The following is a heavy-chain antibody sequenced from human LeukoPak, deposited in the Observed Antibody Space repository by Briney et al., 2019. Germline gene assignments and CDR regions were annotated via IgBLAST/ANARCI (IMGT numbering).Heavy chain of an antibody. CDR1: GGSFSGYY. Sequence: PSETLSLTCAVYGGSFSGYYWSWIRQPPGKGLEWIGEINHSGSTNYNPSLKSRVTISVDTSKNQFSLKLSSVTAADTAVYYCARRPPFDPWGQGTLVTVSS. J-gene: IGHJ5*02. V-gene: IGHV4-34*01. CDR2: INHSGST. CDR3: ARRPPFDP.